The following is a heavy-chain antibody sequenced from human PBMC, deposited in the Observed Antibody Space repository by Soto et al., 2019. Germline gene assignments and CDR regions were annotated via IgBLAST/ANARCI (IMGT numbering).Heavy chain of an antibody. CDR3: ARAKVSYDFWSGPDI. J-gene: IGHJ3*02. Sequence: PGGSLRLSCAASGFTFSSYEMNWVRQAPGKGLEWVSYISSSGSTIYYADSVKGRFTISRDNAKNSLYLQMNSLRAEDTAVYYCARAKVSYDFWSGPDIWGQGTMVTVSS. CDR2: ISSSGSTI. V-gene: IGHV3-48*03. CDR1: GFTFSSYE. D-gene: IGHD3-3*01.